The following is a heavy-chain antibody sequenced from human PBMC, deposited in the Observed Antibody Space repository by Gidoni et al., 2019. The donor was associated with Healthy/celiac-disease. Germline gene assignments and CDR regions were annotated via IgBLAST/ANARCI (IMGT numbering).Heavy chain of an antibody. D-gene: IGHD5-12*01. V-gene: IGHV3-11*05. J-gene: IGHJ3*02. CDR1: GFTFSAYY. Sequence: QVQLVESGGGLVKPGGSLRLSCAASGFTFSAYYMSWIRQAPGKGLEWVSYISSSSSYTNYADSVKGRFTISRDNAKNSLYLQMNSLRAEDTAVYYCARDLVVRDGYNYDAFDIWGQGTMVTVSS. CDR2: ISSSSSYT. CDR3: ARDLVVRDGYNYDAFDI.